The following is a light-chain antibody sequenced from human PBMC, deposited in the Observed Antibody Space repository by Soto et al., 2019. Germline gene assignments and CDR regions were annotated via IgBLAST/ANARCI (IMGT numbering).Light chain of an antibody. CDR3: QQYRDSLGT. J-gene: IGKJ1*01. Sequence: EIVLTQSPGTLSLSPGERATLSCRASQSVISTYLAWYQQKPGQAPRLLIYGASSRATGIPDRFSGSGSGTDFTLNISSLEPEDFAVYYCQQYRDSLGTFGQGTKVEIK. CDR1: QSVISTY. V-gene: IGKV3-20*01. CDR2: GAS.